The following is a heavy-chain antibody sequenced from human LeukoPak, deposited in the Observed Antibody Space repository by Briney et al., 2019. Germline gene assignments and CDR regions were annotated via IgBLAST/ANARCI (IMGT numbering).Heavy chain of an antibody. CDR3: ARGPSSPYYYGSGSYSPNWFDP. V-gene: IGHV3-74*01. J-gene: IGHJ5*02. CDR2: INSDGSST. CDR1: GFSFSDKW. Sequence: GGSLRLSCAACGFSFSDKWMHWVRQAPGKGLVWVSRINSDGSSTSYADSVKGRFTISRDNAKNTLYLQMNSLRAEDTAVYYCARGPSSPYYYGSGSYSPNWFDPWGQGTLVTVSS. D-gene: IGHD3-10*01.